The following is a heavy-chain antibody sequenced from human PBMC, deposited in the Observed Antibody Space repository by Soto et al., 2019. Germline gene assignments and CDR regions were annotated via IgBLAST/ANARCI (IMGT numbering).Heavy chain of an antibody. D-gene: IGHD3-22*01. Sequence: ASVKVSCKASGATFSSYAITWVRQAPGQGLEWMGGIIPIFGTANYAQKFQGRVTITADESTGTAYMELSSLRSEDTAVYYCARQPDYYDSSGYYYYWGQGTLVTVSS. J-gene: IGHJ4*02. CDR2: IIPIFGTA. CDR1: GATFSSYA. CDR3: ARQPDYYDSSGYYYY. V-gene: IGHV1-69*13.